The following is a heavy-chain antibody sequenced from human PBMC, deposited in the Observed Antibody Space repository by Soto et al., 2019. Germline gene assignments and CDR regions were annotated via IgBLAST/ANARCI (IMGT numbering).Heavy chain of an antibody. Sequence: GGSLRLSCAASGFTFSSYAMSWVRQAPGKGLEWVSDISGSGGSTYYADSVKGRFTISRDNSKNTLYLQMNSLRAEDTAVYYCAKADYDILTGYSLGVAFDIWGQGTMVTVSS. CDR3: AKADYDILTGYSLGVAFDI. V-gene: IGHV3-23*01. CDR2: ISGSGGST. J-gene: IGHJ3*02. D-gene: IGHD3-9*01. CDR1: GFTFSSYA.